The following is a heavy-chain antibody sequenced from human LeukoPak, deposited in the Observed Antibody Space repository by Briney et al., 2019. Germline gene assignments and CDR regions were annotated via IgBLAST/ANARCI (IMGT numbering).Heavy chain of an antibody. CDR2: IYYSGST. D-gene: IGHD3-10*01. CDR3: ARGYYGSGSYLPPHYYSYYMDV. V-gene: IGHV4-59*01. Sequence: SETPSLTCIVSADSISGYYWSWIRQPPGKGLEWIGYIYYSGSTNYNPSLKSRVTISADTSKNQFSLKLSSVTAADTAVYYCARGYYGSGSYLPPHYYSYYMDVWGKGTTVTISS. CDR1: ADSISGYY. J-gene: IGHJ6*03.